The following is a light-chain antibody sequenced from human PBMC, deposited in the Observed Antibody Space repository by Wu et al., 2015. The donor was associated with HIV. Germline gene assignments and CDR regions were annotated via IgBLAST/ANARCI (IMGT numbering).Light chain of an antibody. CDR3: QQYGSTPIT. J-gene: IGKJ3*01. V-gene: IGKV3-20*01. Sequence: YQHKSDQSPKLLIYEAYKRAAGVPDRFSAAGSGTDFTLTISRLDPEDFAFYFCQQYGSTPITFGPGTQVDMK. CDR2: EAY.